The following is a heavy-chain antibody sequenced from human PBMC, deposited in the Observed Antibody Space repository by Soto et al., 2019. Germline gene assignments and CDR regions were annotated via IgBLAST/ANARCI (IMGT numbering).Heavy chain of an antibody. CDR3: AKDGVDHNSVWDPFDI. CDR1: GFIFSDYA. Sequence: EVQMLESGGGLVQPGGSLRLSCAASGFIFSDYAMSWVRQAPVKGLEWVAGLGGANGDTYYTESVRGRFAISRDNSKSTLFLQLSSLRAEDTAVYFCAKDGVDHNSVWDPFDIWGQGTLVTVSS. V-gene: IGHV3-23*01. D-gene: IGHD2-15*01. J-gene: IGHJ3*02. CDR2: LGGANGDT.